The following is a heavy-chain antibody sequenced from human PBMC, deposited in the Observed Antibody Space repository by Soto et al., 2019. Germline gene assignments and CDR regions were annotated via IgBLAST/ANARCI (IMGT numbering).Heavy chain of an antibody. V-gene: IGHV4-59*01. CDR1: GGSISSCY. D-gene: IGHD3-9*01. CDR2: IYYSGST. CDR3: ARGSFQYDILTGYYPLDY. Sequence: ASETLSLTCTVSGGSISSCYWSWIRQPPGKGLEWIGYIYYSGSTNYNPSLKSRVTISVDTSKNQFSLKLSSVTAADTAVYYCARGSFQYDILTGYYPLDYWGQGTLVTVSS. J-gene: IGHJ4*02.